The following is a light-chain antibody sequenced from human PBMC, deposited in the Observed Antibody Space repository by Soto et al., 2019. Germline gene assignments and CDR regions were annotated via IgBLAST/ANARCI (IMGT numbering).Light chain of an antibody. V-gene: IGKV1-39*01. CDR2: AAS. CDR1: QSISSY. Sequence: DIQMTQSPSSLSASVGDRVTITCRASQSISSYLNWYQQKPGKAPKLLIYAASSLQSGVPSSFSGSGSGTDFTLPISSLQPEDFATYYCQQSYSTRQFTFGPGTKVDIK. J-gene: IGKJ3*01. CDR3: QQSYSTRQFT.